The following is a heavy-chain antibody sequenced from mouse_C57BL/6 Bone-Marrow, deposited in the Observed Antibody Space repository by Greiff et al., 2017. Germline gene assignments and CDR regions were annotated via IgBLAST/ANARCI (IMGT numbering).Heavy chain of an antibody. V-gene: IGHV1-64*01. CDR2: IHPNSGST. D-gene: IGHD2-5*01. J-gene: IGHJ1*03. CDR1: GYTFTSYW. CDR3: ARTDSNYGWYFDV. Sequence: QVQLQQPGAELVKPGASVKLSCKASGYTFTSYWMHWVKQRPGQGLEWIGMIHPNSGSTNYNEKFKSKATLTVDQSSSTAYMQLSSLTSEDSAFYYCARTDSNYGWYFDVWGTGTTVTVSS.